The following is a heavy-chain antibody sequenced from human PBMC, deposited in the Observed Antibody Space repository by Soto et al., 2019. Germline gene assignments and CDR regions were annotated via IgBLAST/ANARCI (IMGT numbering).Heavy chain of an antibody. D-gene: IGHD3-3*01. J-gene: IGHJ4*02. CDR3: RFWSGYLITPDY. CDR2: IIPIFGTA. Sequence: QVQLVQSGAEVKKPGSSVKVSCKASGGTFSSSAISWVRQSPGQGLEWMGGIIPIFGTANYAHKFQGRVTITADESTSTAYMELSSLRSEDTAVYYCRFWSGYLITPDYWGQGPLVTVSS. CDR1: GGTFSSSA. V-gene: IGHV1-69*01.